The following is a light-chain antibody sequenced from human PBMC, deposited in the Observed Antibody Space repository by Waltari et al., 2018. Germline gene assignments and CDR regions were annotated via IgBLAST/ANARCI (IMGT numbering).Light chain of an antibody. CDR3: QQRSTWYT. V-gene: IGKV3-11*01. Sequence: EIVLTQSPATLSLSPGERAPLSCRPSQSVSNYLAWYQQKPGQAPRLLMYDASNRATGIPARFSGSGSGTDFTLTITSLEPEDFAVYYCQQRSTWYTFGQGTKLEIK. CDR2: DAS. J-gene: IGKJ2*01. CDR1: QSVSNY.